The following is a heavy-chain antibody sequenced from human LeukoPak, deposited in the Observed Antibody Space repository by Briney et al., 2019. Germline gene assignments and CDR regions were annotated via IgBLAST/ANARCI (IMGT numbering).Heavy chain of an antibody. V-gene: IGHV4-61*02. J-gene: IGHJ4*02. D-gene: IGHD1-26*01. CDR3: ARDEWELSFDY. Sequence: SQTLSLTCTVSGGSISSRSYYWCWIRQPAGKGLEWIGRFYTSGSTNYNPSLKSRVTISVDTSKNQFSLRLSSVTAADTAVYYCARDEWELSFDYWGQGALVTVSS. CDR1: GGSISSRSYY. CDR2: FYTSGST.